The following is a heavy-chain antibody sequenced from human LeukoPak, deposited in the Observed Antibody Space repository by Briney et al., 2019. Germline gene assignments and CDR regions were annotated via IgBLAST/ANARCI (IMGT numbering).Heavy chain of an antibody. CDR3: SRDIAAADYYNGMDV. D-gene: IGHD6-13*01. V-gene: IGHV4-4*07. J-gene: IGHJ6*02. CDR2: IYTSGST. CDR1: GGSISSYY. Sequence: SETLSLTCTVSGGSISSYYWSWIRQPAGKGLEWIGRIYTSGSTNYNPSLKSRVTMSVDTSKNQFSLKPSSVTAADTAVYYCSRDIAAADYYNGMDVWGQGTTVTVSS.